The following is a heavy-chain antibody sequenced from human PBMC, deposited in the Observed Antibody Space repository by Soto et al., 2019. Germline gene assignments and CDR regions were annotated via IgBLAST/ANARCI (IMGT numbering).Heavy chain of an antibody. CDR1: GFSLSTSGVG. D-gene: IGHD6-19*01. CDR3: AHTSYSYPAQWLPNCYYYMDV. CDR2: IYWDDDK. V-gene: IGHV2-5*02. J-gene: IGHJ6*03. Sequence: QITLKESGPTLVKPTQTLTLTCTFSGFSLSTSGVGVGWIRQPPGKALEWLALIYWDDDKRYSPSLKSRLTITNDTSKNQVVLTMTNMDPVDTATYYCAHTSYSYPAQWLPNCYYYMDVWGKGTTVTVSS.